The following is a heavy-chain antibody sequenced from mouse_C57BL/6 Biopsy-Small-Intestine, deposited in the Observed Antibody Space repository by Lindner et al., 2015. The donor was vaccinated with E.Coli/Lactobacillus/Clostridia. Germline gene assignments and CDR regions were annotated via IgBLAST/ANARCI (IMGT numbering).Heavy chain of an antibody. D-gene: IGHD1-1*01. Sequence: VQLQESGPGLVAPSQSLSITCTVSGFSLTSYAISWVRQPPGKGLEWLGVIWTGGGTNYNSALKSRLSISKDNSKSQVFLKMNSLQTDDTARYYCARNYHYYGSSYRSYAMDYWGQGTSVTVSS. CDR3: ARNYHYYGSSYRSYAMDY. CDR1: GFSLTSYA. J-gene: IGHJ4*01. CDR2: IWTGGGT. V-gene: IGHV2-9-1*01.